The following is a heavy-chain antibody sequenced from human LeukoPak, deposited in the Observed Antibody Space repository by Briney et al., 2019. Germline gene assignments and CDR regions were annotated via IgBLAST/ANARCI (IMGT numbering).Heavy chain of an antibody. CDR1: GCTFSSYA. Sequence: GGSLRLSCAASGCTFSSYAMSWVRQAPGKGLEWVSVISGRGGNTYYADSVKGRFTVSRDNSKNTLYLQMNSLRAEDTAVYYCANDGAGENAFDYWGQGTLVTVSS. V-gene: IGHV3-23*01. CDR2: ISGRGGNT. CDR3: ANDGAGENAFDY. D-gene: IGHD4/OR15-4a*01. J-gene: IGHJ4*02.